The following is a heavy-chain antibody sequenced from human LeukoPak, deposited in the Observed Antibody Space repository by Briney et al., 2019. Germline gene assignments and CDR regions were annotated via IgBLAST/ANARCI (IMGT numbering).Heavy chain of an antibody. J-gene: IGHJ4*02. CDR1: GYSFTSFW. V-gene: IGHV5-51*01. CDR2: IYPGDSDT. D-gene: IGHD6-13*01. CDR3: ATALFSSTWYAGSDY. Sequence: GESLKISCKGSGYSFTSFWIGWVRQMPGKGLEWMGVIYPGDSDTRYSPSFQGQVTISADKSINTAYLQWSSLKASDTAMYYCATALFSSTWYAGSDYWGQGTLATVSS.